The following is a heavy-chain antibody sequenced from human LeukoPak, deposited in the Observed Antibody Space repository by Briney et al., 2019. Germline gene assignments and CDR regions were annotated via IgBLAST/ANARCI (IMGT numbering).Heavy chain of an antibody. CDR2: SNPSGGST. CDR3: ARGLWHLDHQILDI. J-gene: IGHJ3*02. Sequence: ASVKVSCKASGYTFTSYYMHWVRPAPGQGLEGMGISNPSGGSTTYAQKFQGRVTMTRDTSTSTLNMELSSLRSEDTAVYYCARGLWHLDHQILDIWGQGTMVTVSP. D-gene: IGHD1-1*01. V-gene: IGHV1-46*01. CDR1: GYTFTSYY.